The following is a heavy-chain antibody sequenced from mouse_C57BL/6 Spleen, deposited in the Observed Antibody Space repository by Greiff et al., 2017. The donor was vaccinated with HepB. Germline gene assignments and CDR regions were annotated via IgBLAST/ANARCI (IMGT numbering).Heavy chain of an antibody. CDR3: ARSTMVTRYYAMDY. D-gene: IGHD2-2*01. J-gene: IGHJ4*01. V-gene: IGHV1-76*01. CDR1: GYTFTDYY. Sequence: VQLQQSGAELVRPGASVKLSCKASGYTFTDYYINWVKQRPGQGLEWIARIYPGSGNTYYNEKFKGKATLTAEKSSSTAYMQLSSLTSEDSAVYFCARSTMVTRYYAMDYWGQGTSVTVSS. CDR2: IYPGSGNT.